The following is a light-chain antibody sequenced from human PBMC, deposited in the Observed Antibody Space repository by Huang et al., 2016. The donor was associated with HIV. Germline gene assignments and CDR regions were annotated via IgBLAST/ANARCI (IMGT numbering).Light chain of an antibody. CDR3: MQALQTIT. J-gene: IGKJ5*01. V-gene: IGKV2-28*01. CDR1: QSLLHSNGYNY. Sequence: DIVMTQSPLSLPVTPGEPASISCRSSQSLLHSNGYNYLDWYLQKPGQSPQLLIYLGSNRAAGVPDRFSGSGSSTDFTLKISMVEAEDVGVYYCMQALQTITFGQGTRLEIE. CDR2: LGS.